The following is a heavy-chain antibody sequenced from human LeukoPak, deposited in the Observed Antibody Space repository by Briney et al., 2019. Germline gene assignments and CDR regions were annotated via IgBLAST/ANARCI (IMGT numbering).Heavy chain of an antibody. CDR3: ARDYDKAFDI. D-gene: IGHD3-9*01. Sequence: SETLSLTCTVPGASISNYYWSWIRQSAGKGLEWIGRIYTSGNTNYNPSLRSRVTMSVDTSRNHFSLKLSSVTAADTAVYYCARDYDKAFDIWGQGTLVTVSS. V-gene: IGHV4-4*07. J-gene: IGHJ4*02. CDR2: IYTSGNT. CDR1: GASISNYY.